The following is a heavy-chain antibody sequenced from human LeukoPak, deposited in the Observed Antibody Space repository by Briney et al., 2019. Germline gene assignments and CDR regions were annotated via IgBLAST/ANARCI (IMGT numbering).Heavy chain of an antibody. CDR2: INSDGSST. J-gene: IGHJ1*01. V-gene: IGHV3-74*01. CDR3: CATKPDSDF. Sequence: GGSLRLSCAASGFTFSSYWMHWVRQVPGKELVWVSRINSDGSSTTYADSVRGRFTISRDYAKNTLYLQMNNLRADDTAVYYCCATKPDSDFWGQGTMVTVSS. CDR1: GFTFSSYW. D-gene: IGHD1-14*01.